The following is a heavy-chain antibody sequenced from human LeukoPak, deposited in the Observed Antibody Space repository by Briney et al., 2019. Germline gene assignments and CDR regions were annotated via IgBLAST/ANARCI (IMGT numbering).Heavy chain of an antibody. CDR2: INSDGSST. V-gene: IGHV3-74*01. Sequence: GGSLRLSCAASGFTFSSYWMHWVRQAPGKGLVWVSRINSDGSSTSYADSVKGRFTISRDDAKSTLYLQMNSLRAEDTAVYYCAREVSGDFWSGYYTPGTFDYWGQGTLVTVSS. D-gene: IGHD3-3*01. CDR3: AREVSGDFWSGYYTPGTFDY. CDR1: GFTFSSYW. J-gene: IGHJ4*02.